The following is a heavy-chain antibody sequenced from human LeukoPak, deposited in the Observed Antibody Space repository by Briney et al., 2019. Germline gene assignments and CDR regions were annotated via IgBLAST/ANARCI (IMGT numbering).Heavy chain of an antibody. CDR2: FSGRGGST. J-gene: IGHJ5*02. CDR3: ARDGRGYYNWFDP. CDR1: GYTFSSYA. V-gene: IGHV3-23*01. Sequence: GGSLRLSCAASGYTFSSYAMSWVRQAPGKGLEWVSTFSGRGGSTYYADSVKGRFTISRDNAKNSLYLQMNSLRAEDTAVYYCARDGRGYYNWFDPWGQGTLVTVSS. D-gene: IGHD2-15*01.